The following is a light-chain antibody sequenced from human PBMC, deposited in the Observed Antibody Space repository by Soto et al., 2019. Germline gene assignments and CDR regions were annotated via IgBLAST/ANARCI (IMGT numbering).Light chain of an antibody. CDR3: QQYYSTPPT. CDR1: QSVLHSSNNKNY. CDR2: WAS. J-gene: IGKJ2*01. Sequence: DFVMTQSPDSLAVSLGERATINCKSSQSVLHSSNNKNYLAWYHQKPGQPPKLLLYWASTRESGVPDRFSGSGSGTDFTLTISSPQAEDVAVYYCQQYYSTPPTFGQGTKLEIK. V-gene: IGKV4-1*01.